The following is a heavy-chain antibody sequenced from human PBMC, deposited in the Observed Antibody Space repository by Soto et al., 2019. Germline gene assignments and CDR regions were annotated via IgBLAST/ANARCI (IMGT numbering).Heavy chain of an antibody. V-gene: IGHV1-24*01. CDR3: ATENYTYYYDSSGRTLSGMDV. CDR2: FDPEDGET. J-gene: IGHJ6*02. CDR1: GDTLTELA. Sequence: QVQLVQSGAEVKKPGASVKVSCKVSGDTLTELAMHWVRQAPGKGLKWIGGFDPEDGETIYAQKFQGRVTMTEDTSTDTAYMELSSLRSEDTAVYYCATENYTYYYDSSGRTLSGMDVWGQGTTVTVSS. D-gene: IGHD3-22*01.